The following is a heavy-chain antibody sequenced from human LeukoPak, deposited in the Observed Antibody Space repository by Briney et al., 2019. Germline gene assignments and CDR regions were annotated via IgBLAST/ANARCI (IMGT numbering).Heavy chain of an antibody. D-gene: IGHD3-22*01. J-gene: IGHJ4*02. V-gene: IGHV4-61*02. CDR2: IYTSGST. Sequence: SETLSLTCTVSGGSISSSSYYWSWIRQPAGKGLEWIGRIYTSGSTNYNPSLKSRVTISVDTSKNQFSLKLSSVTAADTAVYYCARGHYYDSSGYYAVFDYWGQGTLVTVSS. CDR3: ARGHYYDSSGYYAVFDY. CDR1: GGSISSSSYY.